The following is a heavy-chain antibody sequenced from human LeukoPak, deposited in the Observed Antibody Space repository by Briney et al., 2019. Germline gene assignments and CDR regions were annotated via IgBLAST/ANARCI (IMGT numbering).Heavy chain of an antibody. CDR1: GGSISSYY. CDR3: ARDLDSSSWYFDY. Sequence: PSETLSPTCTVSGGSISSYYWSWIRQPPGKGLEWIGYIYYSGSTNYNPSLKSRVTISVDTSKNQFSLKLSSVTAADTAVYYCARDLDSSSWYFDYWGQGTLVTVSS. J-gene: IGHJ4*02. D-gene: IGHD6-13*01. V-gene: IGHV4-59*01. CDR2: IYYSGST.